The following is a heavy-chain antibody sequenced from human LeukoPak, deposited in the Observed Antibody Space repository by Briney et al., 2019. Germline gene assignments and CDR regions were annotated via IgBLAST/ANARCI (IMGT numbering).Heavy chain of an antibody. CDR2: ISSSSSYI. V-gene: IGHV3-21*01. CDR3: ARDLSSSWYPGWFDP. J-gene: IGHJ5*02. Sequence: LEGVSSISSSSSYIYYADSVKGRFTISRDNAKNSLYLQMNSLRAEDTAVYYCARDLSSSWYPGWFDPWGQGTLVTVSS. D-gene: IGHD6-13*01.